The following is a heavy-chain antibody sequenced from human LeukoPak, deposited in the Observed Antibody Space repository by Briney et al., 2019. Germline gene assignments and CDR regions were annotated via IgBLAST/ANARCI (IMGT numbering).Heavy chain of an antibody. Sequence: TGGSLRLSCAASGFTFSSYSMNWVRQAPGKGLEWVANIKQDGSEKYYVDSVKGRFTISRDNAKNSLYLQMNSLRAEDTAVYYCAREGALDSYGYFDYWGQGTLVTVSS. CDR2: IKQDGSEK. J-gene: IGHJ4*02. V-gene: IGHV3-7*01. CDR1: GFTFSSYS. D-gene: IGHD5-18*01. CDR3: AREGALDSYGYFDY.